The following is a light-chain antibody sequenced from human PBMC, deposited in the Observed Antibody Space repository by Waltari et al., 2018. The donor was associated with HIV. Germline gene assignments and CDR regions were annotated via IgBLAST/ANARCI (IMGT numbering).Light chain of an antibody. CDR2: DVS. Sequence: EIVLTQSPATLSLSPGERATLSCRASQSVGSILAWYQKKPGQAPRLLMYDVSKRATDIPARFSGSGSGTDFTLTISSVEPEDFAVYYCQQRSNRPRGYSFGQGTKVE. CDR1: QSVGSI. CDR3: QQRSNRPRGYS. V-gene: IGKV3-11*01. J-gene: IGKJ2*03.